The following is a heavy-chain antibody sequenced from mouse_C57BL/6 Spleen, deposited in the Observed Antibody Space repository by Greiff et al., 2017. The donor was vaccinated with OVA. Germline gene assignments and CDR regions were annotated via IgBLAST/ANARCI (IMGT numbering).Heavy chain of an antibody. V-gene: IGHV1-22*01. D-gene: IGHD3-3*01. J-gene: IGHJ2*01. CDR3: AYARYYFDY. CDR1: GYTFTDYN. Sequence: VQLQQSGPELAKPGASVKMSCKASGYTFTDYNMHWVKQSHGKSLEWIGYINPNNGGTSYNQKFKGKATLTVNKSSSTAYMELRSLTSEDSAVYYCAYARYYFDYWGQGTTLTVSS. CDR2: INPNNGGT.